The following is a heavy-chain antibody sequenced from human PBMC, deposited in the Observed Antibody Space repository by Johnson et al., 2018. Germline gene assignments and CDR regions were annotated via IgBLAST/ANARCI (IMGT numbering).Heavy chain of an antibody. Sequence: QVQLVQSGAEVKKPGSSVKVSCKASAGIFSSHTINWVRQAPGQGLEWMGRIIPTLDISHYAQKFQGRVTITADKSTNTSYMELSSQRSEDTALTYCARCHYMDGWGKGTAVTGSS. CDR3: ARCHYMDG. J-gene: IGHJ6*03. CDR2: IIPTLDIS. CDR1: AGIFSSHT. V-gene: IGHV1-69*09.